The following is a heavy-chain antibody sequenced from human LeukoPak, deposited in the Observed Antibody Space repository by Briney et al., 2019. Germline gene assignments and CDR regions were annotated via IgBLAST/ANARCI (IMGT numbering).Heavy chain of an antibody. V-gene: IGHV1-2*02. J-gene: IGHJ4*02. CDR1: GYTFTGYY. CDR2: INPNSGGT. Sequence: ASVKVSCKAYGYTFTGYYMHWVRQAPGQGLEWMGWINPNSGGTNYAQKFQGRVTMTRDTSISTAYMELSRLRSDDTAVYYCARDSELYYDFWSGYPSPGYFDYWGQGTLVTVSS. CDR3: ARDSELYYDFWSGYPSPGYFDY. D-gene: IGHD3-3*01.